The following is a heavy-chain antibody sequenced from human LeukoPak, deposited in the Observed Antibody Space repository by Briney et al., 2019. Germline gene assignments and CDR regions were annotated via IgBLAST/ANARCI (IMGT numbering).Heavy chain of an antibody. CDR3: ARVRYCSGGSCSYNWFDP. V-gene: IGHV1-69*01. J-gene: IGHJ5*02. CDR2: IIPIFGTS. D-gene: IGHD2-15*01. Sequence: SVKVSCKASGGTFSSYAISWVRQAPGQGLEWMGGIIPIFGTSNCAQKFQGRVTITADESTSTAYMELSSLRSEDTAVYYCARVRYCSGGSCSYNWFDPWGQGTLVTVSS. CDR1: GGTFSSYA.